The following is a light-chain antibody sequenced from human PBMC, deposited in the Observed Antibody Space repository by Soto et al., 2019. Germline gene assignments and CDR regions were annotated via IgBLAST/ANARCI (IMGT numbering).Light chain of an antibody. J-gene: IGLJ1*01. CDR3: SSYTDSSNYV. Sequence: QSVLTQPASVSGSPGQSITISCTGTSSDLAIYNYVSWYQQQPGKAPKLMIYQVTNQPSGVSNRFSGSRSGNTASLTISGLQAEDEADYYCSSYTDSSNYVFGTGTRSPS. CDR1: SSDLAIYNY. V-gene: IGLV2-14*01. CDR2: QVT.